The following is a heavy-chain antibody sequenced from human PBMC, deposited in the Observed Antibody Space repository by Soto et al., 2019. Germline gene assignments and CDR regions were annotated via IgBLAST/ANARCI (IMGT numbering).Heavy chain of an antibody. Sequence: PAETRSLTCTVSGYSISSGYYWSWIRPTPGKGLEWIGSISHIGTSFYNPSLRSRVSISVDTSNNHFSLKLNSLTATDTAVYYCARASGGHSGGGGWYEHWGQGTLVNVSS. CDR1: GYSISSGYY. CDR3: ARASGGHSGGGGWYEH. CDR2: ISHIGTS. V-gene: IGHV4-38-2*02. D-gene: IGHD2-21*02. J-gene: IGHJ5*02.